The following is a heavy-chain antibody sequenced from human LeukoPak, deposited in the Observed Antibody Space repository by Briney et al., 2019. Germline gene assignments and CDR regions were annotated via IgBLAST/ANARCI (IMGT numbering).Heavy chain of an antibody. D-gene: IGHD2-2*01. V-gene: IGHV4-39*01. CDR3: ARYCSSTSCFGLFDY. Sequence: SETLSLTCTVSGDSISSGSYYWGWIRQPPGTGLEWIGSIYYSGSTYYNPSLKSRVTISVDTSKNQFSLKLSSVTAADTAVYYCARYCSSTSCFGLFDYWGQGTLVTVSS. J-gene: IGHJ4*02. CDR2: IYYSGST. CDR1: GDSISSGSYY.